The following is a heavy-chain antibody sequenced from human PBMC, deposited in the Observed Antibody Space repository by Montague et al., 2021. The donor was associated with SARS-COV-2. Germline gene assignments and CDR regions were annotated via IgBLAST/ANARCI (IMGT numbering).Heavy chain of an antibody. V-gene: IGHV4-39*01. CDR1: GDSISGSSYY. D-gene: IGHD3-3*01. CDR3: ARRASRGITICGVVTASYDLDD. CDR2: IYYSGNT. Sequence: SETLSLTCTVTGDSISGSSYYWGWIRQPPGKGLEWIGSIYYSGNTYYNPSLKSRVTISVDTSKNQFSLKLSSVTAADTAVYYCARRASRGITICGVVTASYDLDDWGQGTLVTVSS. J-gene: IGHJ4*02.